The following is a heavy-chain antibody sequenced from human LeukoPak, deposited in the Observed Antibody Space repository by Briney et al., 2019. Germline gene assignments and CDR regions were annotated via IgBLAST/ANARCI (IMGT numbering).Heavy chain of an antibody. CDR3: ARGVWTFDY. CDR2: IKQDGSEK. V-gene: IGHV3-7*01. CDR1: GFTFSSYW. D-gene: IGHD2-21*01. Sequence: GGSLRLSCVASGFTFSSYWMSWVRQAPGKGLEWVANIKQDGSEKYYVDSVKGRFTISRDNAKNSLYLQMNSLRAEDTAVYYCARGVWTFDYWGQGTLVSVPS. J-gene: IGHJ4*02.